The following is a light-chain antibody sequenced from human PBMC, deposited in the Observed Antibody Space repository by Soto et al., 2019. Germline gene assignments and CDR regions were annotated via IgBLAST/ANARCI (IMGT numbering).Light chain of an antibody. CDR2: GAS. Sequence: EIVLTQSPGTLSLSPGERATLSCRASQSVSSRFLAWYQQKPGQAPRLLMYGASSRATGIPDRFSGTGSGTDFTLTISRLESEDSAVYYCHQYNSWPRGTFGPGTKVEIK. CDR3: HQYNSWPRGT. J-gene: IGKJ3*01. CDR1: QSVSSRF. V-gene: IGKV3-20*01.